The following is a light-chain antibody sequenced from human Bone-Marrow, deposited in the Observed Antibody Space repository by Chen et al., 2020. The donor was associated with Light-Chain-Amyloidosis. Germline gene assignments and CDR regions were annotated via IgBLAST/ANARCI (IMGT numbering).Light chain of an antibody. CDR3: SSYTITNTLV. Sequence: QSALTQPASVSGSPGQSITISCTGTSSDVGGDNHVSWYQQHPDKAPKLMIYEVTNRPSWVPDRVSGSKSDNTASLTSSGLQTEDEADYCCSSYTITNTLVFGSGTRVTVL. J-gene: IGLJ1*01. CDR2: EVT. V-gene: IGLV2-14*01. CDR1: SSDVGGDNH.